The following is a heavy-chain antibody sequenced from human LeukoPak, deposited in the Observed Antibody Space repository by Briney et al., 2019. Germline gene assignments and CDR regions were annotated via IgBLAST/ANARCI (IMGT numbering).Heavy chain of an antibody. CDR1: GFTFSSYA. CDR3: AKFRYHSNDNNYLDFNY. J-gene: IGHJ4*02. Sequence: GGSLRLSCAASGFTFSSYAMGWVRQAPGKGPEWVSSISGSGGHTYFADSVKGRFTISRDNSKNTLDLQVNSLKVEDTAVYYCAKFRYHSNDNNYLDFNYWGQGTLVTVSS. CDR2: ISGSGGHT. D-gene: IGHD3-22*01. V-gene: IGHV3-23*01.